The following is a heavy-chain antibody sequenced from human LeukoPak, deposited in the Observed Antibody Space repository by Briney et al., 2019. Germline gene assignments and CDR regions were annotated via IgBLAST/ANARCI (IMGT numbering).Heavy chain of an antibody. Sequence: GSLRLSCAASGFPFSSYSMTWVRQAPGKGLEWIGYIYYSGSTNYNPSLKSRVTISVDTSKNQFSLKLSSVTAADTAVYYCARGAAVGLWVGMDVWGQGTTVTVSS. CDR3: ARGAAVGLWVGMDV. D-gene: IGHD2/OR15-2a*01. V-gene: IGHV4-59*01. J-gene: IGHJ6*02. CDR1: GFPFSSYS. CDR2: IYYSGST.